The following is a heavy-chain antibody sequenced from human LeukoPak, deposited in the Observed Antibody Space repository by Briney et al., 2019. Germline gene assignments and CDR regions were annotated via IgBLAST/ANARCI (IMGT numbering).Heavy chain of an antibody. CDR2: ISGSGGNT. J-gene: IGHJ4*02. CDR3: ASPVVVVATREVDY. Sequence: PGGSLRLSCAASGFTLSSYFMNWVRQAPGKGLEWVSGISGSGGNTYYGDSVKGRFTISRDNSKNTLYLQMNSLRAEDTAVYYCASPVVVVATREVDYWGQGTLVTVSS. D-gene: IGHD2-15*01. CDR1: GFTLSSYF. V-gene: IGHV3-23*01.